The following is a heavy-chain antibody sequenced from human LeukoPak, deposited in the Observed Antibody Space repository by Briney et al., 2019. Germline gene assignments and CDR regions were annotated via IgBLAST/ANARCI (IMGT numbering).Heavy chain of an antibody. CDR2: INPNSGGT. J-gene: IGHJ4*02. CDR3: AREEGAH. CDR1: GYTFTVYY. D-gene: IGHD1-26*01. V-gene: IGHV1-2*06. Sequence: ASVTVSRKPSGYTFTVYYMHRVRQAPGQGLEWMGRINPNSGGTNYAQKFQGRVTMTRDTSISTAYMELSRLRSDDTAVYYCAREEGAHWGQGTLVTVSS.